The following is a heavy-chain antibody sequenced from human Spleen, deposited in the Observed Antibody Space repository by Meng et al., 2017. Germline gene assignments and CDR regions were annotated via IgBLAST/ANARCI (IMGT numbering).Heavy chain of an antibody. CDR2: ISWNSGTI. J-gene: IGHJ4*02. V-gene: IGHV3-9*01. D-gene: IGHD2-15*01. Sequence: GGSLRLSCAASGFTFDDYAMHWVRQAPGKGLEWVSGISWNSGTIDYVDSVKGRFTISRDNAKNSLYLQMNSLRVEDTALYYCAKDALQTLGYPDYWGQGTMVTVSS. CDR1: GFTFDDYA. CDR3: AKDALQTLGYPDY.